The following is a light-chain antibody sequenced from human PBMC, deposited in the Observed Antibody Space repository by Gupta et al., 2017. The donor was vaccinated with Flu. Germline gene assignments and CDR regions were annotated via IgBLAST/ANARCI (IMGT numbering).Light chain of an antibody. CDR1: HSVSSN. CDR2: GAS. CDR3: QQYNSCPYT. J-gene: IGKJ4*01. V-gene: IGKV3-15*01. Sequence: PATLSVSPGETATLSCSGSHSVSSNVAWYQQTPGQAPRLLIYGASTRATGIPAWFSGSCSGTEFTLTISSLQSEDFAVYYCQQYNSCPYTFGGGTKVEIK.